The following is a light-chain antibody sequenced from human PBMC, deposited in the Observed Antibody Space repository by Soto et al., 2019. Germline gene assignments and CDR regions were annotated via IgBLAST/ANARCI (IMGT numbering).Light chain of an antibody. J-gene: IGKJ1*01. V-gene: IGKV1-5*01. CDR2: DAS. CDR1: QSISSW. CDR3: QQYNSGT. Sequence: DIQVTQSPSTLSASVGDRVTITCRASQSISSWLAWYQQKPGKAPKLLIYDASSLESGVPSRFSGSGSGTEFTLTISSLQPDDFATYYCQQYNSGTFGQGTKVDIK.